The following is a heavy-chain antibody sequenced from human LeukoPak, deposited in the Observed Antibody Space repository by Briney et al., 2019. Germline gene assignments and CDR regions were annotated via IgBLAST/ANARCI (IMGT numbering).Heavy chain of an antibody. CDR3: ARDLSYGDSGFDY. D-gene: IGHD4-17*01. V-gene: IGHV3-30-3*01. J-gene: IGHJ4*02. Sequence: PGGSLRLSCAASGFTFSSYVMHWVRQAPGKGLEWVAVISYDGSNKYYADSVKGRFTISRDNSKNTLYLQMNSLRAEDTAVYYCARDLSYGDSGFDYWGQGTLVTVSS. CDR2: ISYDGSNK. CDR1: GFTFSSYV.